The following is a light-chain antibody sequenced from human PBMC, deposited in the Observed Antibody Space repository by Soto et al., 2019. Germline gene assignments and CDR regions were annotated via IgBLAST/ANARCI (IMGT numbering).Light chain of an antibody. V-gene: IGLV1-51*01. CDR2: DSN. CDR3: GTWDNSLSAGV. Sequence: QSDLTQPPSLSAAPGQKVTISCSGSSSNIGNNDVSWYQQLPGTAPKLIIYDSNKRPSGIPDRFSGSKSGTSATLGITGLQTGDEADYYCGTWDNSLSAGVFGGGTKVTVL. J-gene: IGLJ2*01. CDR1: SSNIGNND.